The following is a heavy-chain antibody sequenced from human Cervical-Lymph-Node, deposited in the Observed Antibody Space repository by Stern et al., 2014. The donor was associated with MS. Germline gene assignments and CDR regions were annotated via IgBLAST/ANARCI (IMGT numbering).Heavy chain of an antibody. Sequence: QDPLVQSGAEVKKPGSSVKDPCKASGGTFSSYPISWVRQAPAQGLAWMGGIIPIFCTSNYAQTLPGRVSITADDSTSSAYMELSSLRSEDTAVYYCARGELKEGLVRGMDVWGQGTTVTVSS. V-gene: IGHV1-69*12. CDR3: ARGELKEGLVRGMDV. J-gene: IGHJ6*02. CDR1: GGTFSSYP. CDR2: IIPIFCTS. D-gene: IGHD1-26*01.